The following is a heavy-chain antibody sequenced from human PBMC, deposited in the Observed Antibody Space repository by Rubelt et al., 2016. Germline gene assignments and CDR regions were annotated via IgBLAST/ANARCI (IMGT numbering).Heavy chain of an antibody. Sequence: QVQLQESGPGLVKPSETLSLTCTVSGGSMSGYYWSWIRQPAGKGLEWIGRIYTSGSTNYNPSLKSRVTISVDTSKYQFSLKRGSVTAEDTAVHYCARLLRSYWYFDLWGRGTLVTVSS. V-gene: IGHV4-4*07. CDR2: IYTSGST. CDR1: GGSMSGYY. CDR3: ARLLRSYWYFDL. J-gene: IGHJ2*01.